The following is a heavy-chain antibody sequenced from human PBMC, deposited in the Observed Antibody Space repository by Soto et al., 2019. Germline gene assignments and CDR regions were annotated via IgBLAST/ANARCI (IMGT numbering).Heavy chain of an antibody. CDR3: ARAPASSWHTFDS. CDR1: GFTFSSYT. CDR2: ISSDGSNK. Sequence: SLRLSCAASGFTFSSYTMHWVRQAPGKGLEWVALISSDGSNKYYVDAVKGRFTISRDNSINTLYLQMNSLRTEDTAVYYCARAPASSWHTFDSWGQGTLVTVS. D-gene: IGHD6-13*01. V-gene: IGHV3-30-3*01. J-gene: IGHJ4*02.